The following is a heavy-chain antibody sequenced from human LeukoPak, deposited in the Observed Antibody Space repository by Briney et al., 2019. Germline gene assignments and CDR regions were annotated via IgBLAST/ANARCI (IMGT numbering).Heavy chain of an antibody. D-gene: IGHD2-21*02. V-gene: IGHV3-48*03. CDR2: ISTSDTSI. Sequence: GGSLRLSCASSGFTFCSYEMNWVRQAPGEGLEWVSYISTSDTSIYYADSVKGRFIISRDNAKNSLYLQMNSLTAEDTAVYYGERERASCGGDCSDYWGQGTLVTVSS. CDR1: GFTFCSYE. CDR3: ERERASCGGDCSDY. J-gene: IGHJ4*02.